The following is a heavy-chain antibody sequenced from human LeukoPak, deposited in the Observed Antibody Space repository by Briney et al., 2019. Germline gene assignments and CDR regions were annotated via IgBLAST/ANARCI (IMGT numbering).Heavy chain of an antibody. Sequence: PSETLSLTCTVSGGSISSGVYYWSWIRQHPGKGLEWMGYIFYTGRVSYNPSLKSRITISVDSTRNHLSLEVSSVTAADTAVYYCARDPLPGYYDSTGGYWGQGTLVTVSS. V-gene: IGHV4-31*03. CDR3: ARDPLPGYYDSTGGY. J-gene: IGHJ4*02. D-gene: IGHD3-22*01. CDR1: GGSISSGVYY. CDR2: IFYTGRV.